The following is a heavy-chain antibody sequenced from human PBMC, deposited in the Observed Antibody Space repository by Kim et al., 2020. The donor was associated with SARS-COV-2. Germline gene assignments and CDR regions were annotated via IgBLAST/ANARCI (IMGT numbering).Heavy chain of an antibody. CDR3: ARARVVEMATPHYFDY. V-gene: IGHV4-59*01. Sequence: SLKSRVTISVDTSKNPFSLKRSSVTAADTAVYYCARARVVEMATPHYFDYWGQGTLVTVSS. J-gene: IGHJ4*02. D-gene: IGHD5-12*01.